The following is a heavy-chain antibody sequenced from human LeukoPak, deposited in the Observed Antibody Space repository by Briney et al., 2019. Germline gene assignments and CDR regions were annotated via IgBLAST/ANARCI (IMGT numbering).Heavy chain of an antibody. CDR1: GGTFSSYA. CDR3: ATRLYSGYDYSYYFDY. D-gene: IGHD5-12*01. J-gene: IGHJ4*02. CDR2: IIPIFGTA. Sequence: RASVKVSCKASGGTFSSYAISWVRQAPGQGLEWMGGIIPIFGTANYAQKFQGRVTITADESTSTAYMELSSLRSEDTAVYYCATRLYSGYDYSYYFDYWGQGTLVTVSS. V-gene: IGHV1-69*13.